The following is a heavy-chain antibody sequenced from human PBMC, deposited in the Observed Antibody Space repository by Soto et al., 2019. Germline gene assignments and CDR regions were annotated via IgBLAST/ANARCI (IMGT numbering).Heavy chain of an antibody. CDR1: GFTFSSYS. Sequence: EVQLVESGGGLVQPGGSLRLSCAASGFTFSSYSMNWVRQAPGKGLEWVSYISSSSSTIYYADSVKGRFTISRDNAKNSLYLQMSSLRDEDTAVYYCARAPGILMVYAAVDAFDIWGQGTMVTVSS. J-gene: IGHJ3*02. CDR3: ARAPGILMVYAAVDAFDI. CDR2: ISSSSSTI. D-gene: IGHD2-8*01. V-gene: IGHV3-48*02.